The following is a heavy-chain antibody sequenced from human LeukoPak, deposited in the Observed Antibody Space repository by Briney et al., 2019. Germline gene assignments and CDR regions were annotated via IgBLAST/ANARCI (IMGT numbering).Heavy chain of an antibody. D-gene: IGHD2-2*01. CDR3: ARSEYDWYFDL. CDR1: SGSISSGDYY. J-gene: IGHJ2*01. Sequence: SQTLSLTCTVSSGSISSGDYYWSWIRQPPGKGLEYIGYISHIGDTYYNPSLKSRVSISADTSKKQFSLNLSSVTAADMAVYYCARSEYDWYFDLWSRGTLVTVSA. V-gene: IGHV4-30-4*08. CDR2: ISHIGDT.